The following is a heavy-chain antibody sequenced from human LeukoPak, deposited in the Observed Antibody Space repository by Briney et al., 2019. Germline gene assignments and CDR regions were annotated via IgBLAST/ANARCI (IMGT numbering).Heavy chain of an antibody. Sequence: GGSLRLSCAASGFTFSSYAMSWVRQAPGKGLEWVSTISDSGGNTYYADSVKGRFTISKDNSKNTLYLQMNSLRAEDTALYYCAKDGFRGDCIGGSCYPFDPWGQGTLVTVSS. CDR1: GFTFSSYA. D-gene: IGHD2-15*01. CDR2: ISDSGGNT. J-gene: IGHJ5*02. V-gene: IGHV3-23*01. CDR3: AKDGFRGDCIGGSCYPFDP.